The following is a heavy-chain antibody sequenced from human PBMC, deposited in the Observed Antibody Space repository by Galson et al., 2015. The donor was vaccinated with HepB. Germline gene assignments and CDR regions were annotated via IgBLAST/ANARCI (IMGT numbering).Heavy chain of an antibody. CDR1: GYTFTSYA. CDR3: ARDRFPQTYYYDSSGYNWFDP. J-gene: IGHJ5*02. Sequence: SVKVSCKASGYTFTSYAMHWVRQAPGQRLEWMGWINAGNGNTKYSQKFQGRVTITRDTSASTAYMELSSLRSEDTAVYYCARDRFPQTYYYDSSGYNWFDPWGQGTLVTVSS. CDR2: INAGNGNT. D-gene: IGHD3-22*01. V-gene: IGHV1-3*01.